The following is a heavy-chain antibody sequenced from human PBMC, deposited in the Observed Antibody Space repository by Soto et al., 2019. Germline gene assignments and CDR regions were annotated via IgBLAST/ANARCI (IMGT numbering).Heavy chain of an antibody. CDR3: AKEVWGLYTFGRPLDN. D-gene: IGHD3-16*01. J-gene: IGHJ4*01. V-gene: IGHV3-33*06. CDR1: GFNFSKFG. Sequence: TGRSLRLSCAASGFNFSKFGMYWVRQAPGKGLEWVAVIWYDGSQKYYADSVKGRFTISRDNSNNTLYLQMSSLRAEDTAVYYCAKEVWGLYTFGRPLDNWGHGTLVTVSS. CDR2: IWYDGSQK.